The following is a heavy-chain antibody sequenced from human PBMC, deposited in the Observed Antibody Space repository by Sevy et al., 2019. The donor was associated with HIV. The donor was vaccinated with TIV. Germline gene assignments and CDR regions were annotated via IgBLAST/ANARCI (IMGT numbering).Heavy chain of an antibody. CDR2: IYYNGHI. CDR3: ACENARGRGYS. Sequence: SETLSLTCTVSGGSITSLYWNWIRQPPGKGLEWIANIYYNGHINYNPSLKSRVTLSLDTSKNQFSLRLSSVTAADTAMYYSACENARGRGYSWGQGTLVSVSS. CDR1: GGSITSLY. J-gene: IGHJ4*02. D-gene: IGHD1-1*01. V-gene: IGHV4-59*08.